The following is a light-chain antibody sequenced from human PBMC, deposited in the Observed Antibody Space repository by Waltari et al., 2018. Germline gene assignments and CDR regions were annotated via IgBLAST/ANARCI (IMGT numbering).Light chain of an antibody. CDR2: EDS. V-gene: IGLV3-10*01. CDR3: YSTDSSGYHTV. CDR1: ALPKKY. Sequence: SYELTQPPSVSVSPGQTARITCSGDALPKKYAYWYQQKSGQAPMLVIYEDSQRPSGIPERFSGSSSGTMATLTISGAQVEDEADYYCYSTDSSGYHTVFGGGTKLTVL. J-gene: IGLJ2*01.